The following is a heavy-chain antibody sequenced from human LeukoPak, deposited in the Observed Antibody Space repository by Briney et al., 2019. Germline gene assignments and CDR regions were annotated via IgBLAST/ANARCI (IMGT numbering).Heavy chain of an antibody. CDR2: ISGSGTTI. Sequence: PGGSLRLSRAASGFTFSGYSLDWVRQAPGKGLEWVSYISGSGTTIYYADSVKGRFTISRDKAKNSIYLQMNSLTDEDTAVYYCARDAGYSSGWSHWYLDLWGRGTLVTVSS. J-gene: IGHJ2*01. D-gene: IGHD6-19*01. V-gene: IGHV3-48*02. CDR3: ARDAGYSSGWSHWYLDL. CDR1: GFTFSGYS.